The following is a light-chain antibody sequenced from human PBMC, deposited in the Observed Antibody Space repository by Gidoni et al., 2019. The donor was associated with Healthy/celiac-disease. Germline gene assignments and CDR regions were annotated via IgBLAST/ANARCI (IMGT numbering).Light chain of an antibody. CDR3: QQYNNWMYT. V-gene: IGKV3-15*01. CDR2: GAS. J-gene: IGKJ2*01. CDR1: QSVSSN. Sequence: EIVMTQSPATLSVSPGERATLSCRASQSVSSNLAWYPQKPGQAPRLLIYGASTRATGIPARFSGSGSGTEFTLTISSLQSEDFAVYYCQQYNNWMYTFGQXTKLEIK.